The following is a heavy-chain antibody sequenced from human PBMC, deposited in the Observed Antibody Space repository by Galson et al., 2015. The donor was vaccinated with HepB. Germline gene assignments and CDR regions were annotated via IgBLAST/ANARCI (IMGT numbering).Heavy chain of an antibody. V-gene: IGHV3-33*06. Sequence: SLRLSCAASGFTFSSYGMHWVRQAPGKGLEWVAVIWYDGSNKYYADSVKGRFTISRDNSKNTLYLQMNSLRAEDTAVYYCAKELLAAPTYYYYYGMDVWGQGTTVTVSS. CDR2: IWYDGSNK. J-gene: IGHJ6*02. CDR3: AKELLAAPTYYYYYGMDV. D-gene: IGHD6-6*01. CDR1: GFTFSSYG.